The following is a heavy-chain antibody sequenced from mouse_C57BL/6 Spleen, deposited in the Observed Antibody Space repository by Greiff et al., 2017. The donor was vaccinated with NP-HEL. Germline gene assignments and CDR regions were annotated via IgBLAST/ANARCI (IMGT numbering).Heavy chain of an antibody. CDR3: ARPVVEVGYFDV. CDR2: IYPGSGNT. D-gene: IGHD1-1*01. V-gene: IGHV1-66*01. CDR1: GYSFTSYY. Sequence: QVQLKESGPELVKPGASVKISCKASGYSFTSYYIHWVKQRPGQGLEWIGWIYPGSGNTKYNEKFKGKATLTADTSSSTAYMQLSSLTSEDSAVYYCARPVVEVGYFDVWGTGTTVTVSS. J-gene: IGHJ1*03.